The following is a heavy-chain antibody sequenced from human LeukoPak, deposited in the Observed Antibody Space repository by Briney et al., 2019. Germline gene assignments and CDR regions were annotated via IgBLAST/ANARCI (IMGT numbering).Heavy chain of an antibody. D-gene: IGHD2-2*02. CDR1: GGTFSSYA. Sequence: ASVKVSCKASGGTFSSYAISWVRQAPGQGLEWMGGIIPIFGIANYAQKFQGRVTITADESTSTAYMELSSLRSEDTAVYYCARAYCSSTSCYKPYYYYYGMDVWGQGTTVTVSS. CDR3: ARAYCSSTSCYKPYYYYYGMDV. J-gene: IGHJ6*02. V-gene: IGHV1-69*13. CDR2: IIPIFGIA.